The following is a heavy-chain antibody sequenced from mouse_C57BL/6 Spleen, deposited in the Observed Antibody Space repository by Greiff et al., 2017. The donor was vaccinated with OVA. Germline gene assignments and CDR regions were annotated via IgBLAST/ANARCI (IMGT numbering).Heavy chain of an antibody. CDR3: ARTYTLDY. Sequence: VQLQQSGPELVKPGASVKLSCKASGYTFTSYDINWVKQRPGPGLEWIGWIYPRDGSTTYNEKFTGKATLTVDTSSSTAYMELHSLTSEDSAVYFCARTYTLDYWGQGTTLTVSS. CDR1: GYTFTSYD. D-gene: IGHD5-1*01. J-gene: IGHJ2*01. V-gene: IGHV1-85*01. CDR2: IYPRDGST.